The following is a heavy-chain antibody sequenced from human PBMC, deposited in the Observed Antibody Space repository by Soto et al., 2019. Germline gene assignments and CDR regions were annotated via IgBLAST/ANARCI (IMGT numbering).Heavy chain of an antibody. D-gene: IGHD5-12*01. Sequence: GESLKISCKGSGYSFNNYWIGGVRQMPGKGLEWMGIIYPGDSDTRYSPSFRGQVTISADKSISSAYLQWSSLKASDTAMYYCARQDGYALYYFDSWGQGTLVTVSS. J-gene: IGHJ4*02. V-gene: IGHV5-51*01. CDR1: GYSFNNYW. CDR3: ARQDGYALYYFDS. CDR2: IYPGDSDT.